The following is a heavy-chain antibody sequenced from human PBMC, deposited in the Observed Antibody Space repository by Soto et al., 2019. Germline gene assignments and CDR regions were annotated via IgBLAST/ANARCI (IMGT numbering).Heavy chain of an antibody. CDR3: AKVWARGSGSSPLYFAS. J-gene: IGHJ4*01. D-gene: IGHD3-10*01. Sequence: EVQLVESGGGFVQPGGSLRLSCAASGFSFSSYAMSWVRQAPGKGLEWVSGISGRGGSTYYADSMKGRFTISRDNSKNTLYLQINSLRAEDTGLYYCAKVWARGSGSSPLYFASWGQGTLVTVSS. CDR1: GFSFSSYA. CDR2: ISGRGGST. V-gene: IGHV3-23*04.